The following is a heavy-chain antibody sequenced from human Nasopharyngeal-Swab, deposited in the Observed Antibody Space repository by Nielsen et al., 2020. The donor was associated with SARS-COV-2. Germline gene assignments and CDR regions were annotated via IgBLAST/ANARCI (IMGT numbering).Heavy chain of an antibody. J-gene: IGHJ6*02. D-gene: IGHD1-1*01. Sequence: SETLSLTCTVSGGSISSYYWSWIRQPPGKGLEWIGYFYYSGSTNYNPSLKSRVTISVDTSKNQFSLKLSSVTAADTAVYYCARGNNWNYAMDVWGQGTTVTVSS. CDR3: ARGNNWNYAMDV. CDR1: GGSISSYY. V-gene: IGHV4-59*12. CDR2: FYYSGST.